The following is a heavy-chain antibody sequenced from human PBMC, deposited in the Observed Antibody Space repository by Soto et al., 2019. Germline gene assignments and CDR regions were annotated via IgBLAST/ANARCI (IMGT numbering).Heavy chain of an antibody. CDR2: ISAYNGNT. D-gene: IGHD6-13*01. Sequence: ASVKVSCKASGYTFTSYGISWVRQAPGQGLEWMGWISAYNGNTNYAQKLQGRVTMTTDTSTNTAYMELSSLRSDDTAVYYCARGLAPSSWLPDAFHTWGQGSPVTVSS. J-gene: IGHJ3*02. V-gene: IGHV1-18*01. CDR1: GYTFTSYG. CDR3: ARGLAPSSWLPDAFHT.